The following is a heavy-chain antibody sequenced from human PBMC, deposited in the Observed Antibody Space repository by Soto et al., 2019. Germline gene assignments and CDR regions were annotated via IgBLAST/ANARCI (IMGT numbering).Heavy chain of an antibody. Sequence: SETLSLTCAVYGGSFSGYYWSWIRQPPGKGLEWIGEISHSGSTNYNPSLKSRVTISVDTSKNQFSLKLSSVTAADTAVYYCARGRRKGIAARPAWFDPWGQGTLVTVSS. J-gene: IGHJ5*02. D-gene: IGHD6-6*01. CDR2: ISHSGST. V-gene: IGHV4-34*01. CDR1: GGSFSGYY. CDR3: ARGRRKGIAARPAWFDP.